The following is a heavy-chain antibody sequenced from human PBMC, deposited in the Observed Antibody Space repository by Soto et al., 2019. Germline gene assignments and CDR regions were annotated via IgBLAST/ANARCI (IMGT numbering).Heavy chain of an antibody. CDR1: GFTFSDYD. J-gene: IGHJ3*02. CDR3: ARGGDYYDSSGYYLSPYAFDI. V-gene: IGHV3-11*04. Sequence: GGSLRLSCAASGFTFSDYDMSWIRQAPGQGLEWVSYISSGGSTVYYADSVKGRFTISRDNAENSLYLQMNSLRAEDTAVYYCARGGDYYDSSGYYLSPYAFDIWGQGTMVTVSS. D-gene: IGHD3-22*01. CDR2: ISSGGSTV.